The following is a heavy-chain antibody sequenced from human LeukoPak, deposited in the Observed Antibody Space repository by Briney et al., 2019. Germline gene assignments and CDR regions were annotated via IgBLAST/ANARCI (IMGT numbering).Heavy chain of an antibody. Sequence: GGSLRLSCAASGFTFSSYGMHWVRQAPGKGLEWVAFIGYDGSNKYYADSVKGRFTISRDNSKNTLYLQMNSLRAEDTAVYYCAKPSVDTAMVIDAFDIWGQGTMVTVSS. J-gene: IGHJ3*02. D-gene: IGHD5-18*01. CDR3: AKPSVDTAMVIDAFDI. CDR1: GFTFSSYG. CDR2: IGYDGSNK. V-gene: IGHV3-30*02.